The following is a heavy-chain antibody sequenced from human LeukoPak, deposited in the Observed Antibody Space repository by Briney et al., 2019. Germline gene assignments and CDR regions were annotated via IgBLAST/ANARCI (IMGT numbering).Heavy chain of an antibody. D-gene: IGHD1-26*01. Sequence: GGSLRLSCAASGFTFSSSWMHWVRQAPGKGLAWVSRINGDGSSTSYADSVKGRFTISRDNAKNTLYLQMNSLRVEDTAVYYCTRGGSYPFDYWGQGTLVTVSS. CDR2: INGDGSST. J-gene: IGHJ4*02. CDR1: GFTFSSSW. CDR3: TRGGSYPFDY. V-gene: IGHV3-74*01.